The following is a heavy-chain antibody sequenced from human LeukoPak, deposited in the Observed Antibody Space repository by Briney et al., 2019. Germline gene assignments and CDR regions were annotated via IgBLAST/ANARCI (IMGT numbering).Heavy chain of an antibody. V-gene: IGHV3-53*01. CDR1: GFTVSSNH. Sequence: GGSLRLSCAASGFTVSSNHMSWVRQAPGKGLEWASIIYSSGTTYYAESVKGRFTISRDNSKNMLYLQMNSLRAEDTAVYYCGSSGTGTRFDYWGQGTLVTVSS. D-gene: IGHD3-10*01. J-gene: IGHJ4*02. CDR2: IYSSGTT. CDR3: GSSGTGTRFDY.